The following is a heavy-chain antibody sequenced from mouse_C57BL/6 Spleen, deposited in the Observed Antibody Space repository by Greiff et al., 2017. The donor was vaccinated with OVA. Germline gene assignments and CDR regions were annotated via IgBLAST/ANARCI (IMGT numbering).Heavy chain of an antibody. CDR3: ERGGYGSNYEGYYAMDY. V-gene: IGHV5-17*01. CDR1: GFTFSDYG. Sequence: EVKLVESGGGLVKPGGSLKLSCAASGFTFSDYGMHWVRQAPEKGLEWVAYISSGSSTIYYADTVKGRFTISRDNAKNTLFLQITSLRSEDTTMNYCERGGYGSNYEGYYAMDYWGQGTSVTVSS. J-gene: IGHJ4*01. D-gene: IGHD1-1*01. CDR2: ISSGSSTI.